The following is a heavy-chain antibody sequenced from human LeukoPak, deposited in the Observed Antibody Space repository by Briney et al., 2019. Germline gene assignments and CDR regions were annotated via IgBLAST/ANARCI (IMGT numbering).Heavy chain of an antibody. CDR2: ISGSGGST. D-gene: IGHD3-10*02. Sequence: GGSLRLSCAASGFTFSSYAMSWVRQAPGKGLEWVSAISGSGGSTYYAGSVRGRFTISRDNSKNTLYLQMNSLRAEDTAVYYCAKDFAHRCYNWFDPWGQGTLVTVSS. J-gene: IGHJ5*02. V-gene: IGHV3-23*01. CDR1: GFTFSSYA. CDR3: AKDFAHRCYNWFDP.